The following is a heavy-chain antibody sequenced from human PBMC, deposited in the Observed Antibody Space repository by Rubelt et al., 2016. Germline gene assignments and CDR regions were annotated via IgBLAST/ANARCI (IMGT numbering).Heavy chain of an antibody. J-gene: IGHJ3*02. CDR2: INHSGSN. D-gene: IGHD2-2*01. CDR3: ASVQVVPAAIGDDAFDI. Sequence: QVQLQQWGAGLLKPSETLSLTCAVYGGSFSGYYWSWIRQPPGKGLEWMGEINHSGSNNYNPSLTSRVIISVATSKNQFSLMLSFVTAADTAVYYCASVQVVPAAIGDDAFDIWGQGTMVTVSS. CDR1: GGSFSGYY. V-gene: IGHV4-34*01.